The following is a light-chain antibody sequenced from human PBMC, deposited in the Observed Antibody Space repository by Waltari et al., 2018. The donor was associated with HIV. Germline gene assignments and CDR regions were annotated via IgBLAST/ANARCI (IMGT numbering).Light chain of an antibody. CDR2: DAS. Sequence: EIVLTQSPATLSLSPGERDTLPCRASQSVSTFLAWYQRKPGQAPPLLIYDASIRATGIPARFSGSGSGTDFTLTISSLEPEDFAVYYCQQRDNWPPAPTFGGGTKVEI. V-gene: IGKV3-11*01. CDR3: QQRDNWPPAPT. J-gene: IGKJ4*01. CDR1: QSVSTF.